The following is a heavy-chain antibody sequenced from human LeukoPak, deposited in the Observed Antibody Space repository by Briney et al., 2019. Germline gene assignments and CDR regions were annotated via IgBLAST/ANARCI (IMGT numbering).Heavy chain of an antibody. J-gene: IGHJ4*02. CDR3: ARIGYRSSSFDY. CDR2: IKQDGSEK. CDR1: GFTVSSNY. D-gene: IGHD6-13*01. V-gene: IGHV3-7*01. Sequence: GGSLRLSCAASGFTVSSNYMSWVRQAPGKGLEWVANIKQDGSEKDYAGSVKGRLTISRDNAKKSVYLQINSLRGDDTALYYCARIGYRSSSFDYWGQGTLVTVSS.